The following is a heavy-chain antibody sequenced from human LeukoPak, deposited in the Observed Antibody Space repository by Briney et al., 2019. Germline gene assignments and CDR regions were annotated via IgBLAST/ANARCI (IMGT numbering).Heavy chain of an antibody. V-gene: IGHV3-66*01. J-gene: IGHJ4*02. D-gene: IGHD6-19*01. CDR3: ARDLSSGWYFNY. CDR2: IYSGGST. CDR1: GGSISSSSYY. Sequence: ETLSLTCTVSGGSISSSSYYWGWIRQPPGKGLEWVSVIYSGGSTYYADSVKGRFTISRDNSKNTLYFQMNSLRAEDTAVYYCARDLSSGWYFNYWGQGTLVTVSS.